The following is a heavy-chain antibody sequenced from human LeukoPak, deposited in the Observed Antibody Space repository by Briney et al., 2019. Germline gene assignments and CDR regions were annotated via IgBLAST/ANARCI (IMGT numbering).Heavy chain of an antibody. Sequence: GASVKVSCKASGYTFTSYAMNWVRQAPGQGLEWMGWINTNTGNPTYAQGFTGRFVFSLDTSVSTAYLQISSLKAEDTAVYYCARDITYCSGGSCYSGLIYYYYMDAWGKGTTVTVSS. J-gene: IGHJ6*03. CDR3: ARDITYCSGGSCYSGLIYYYYMDA. V-gene: IGHV7-4-1*02. CDR1: GYTFTSYA. CDR2: INTNTGNP. D-gene: IGHD2-15*01.